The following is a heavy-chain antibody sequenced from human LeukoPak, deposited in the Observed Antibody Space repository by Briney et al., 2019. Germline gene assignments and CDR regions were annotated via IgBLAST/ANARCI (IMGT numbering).Heavy chain of an antibody. CDR2: INHSGIT. J-gene: IGHJ4*02. Sequence: SETLSLTCAVYGGSFSGYFWSWIRQPPGKGLEWIGEINHSGITNYNPSLKSRLIISVDTSKNQFSLNLRSVTAADTAVYYCARGAGGSSSLDYWGQGTLVTVSS. V-gene: IGHV4-34*01. CDR3: ARGAGGSSSLDY. CDR1: GGSFSGYF. D-gene: IGHD1-26*01.